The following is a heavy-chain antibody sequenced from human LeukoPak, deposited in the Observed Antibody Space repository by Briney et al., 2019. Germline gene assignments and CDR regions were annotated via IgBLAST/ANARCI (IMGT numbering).Heavy chain of an antibody. CDR1: GYTFTGYY. CDR2: INPNSGGT. CDR3: ARGITMVRGVIPRFDY. V-gene: IGHV1-2*04. J-gene: IGHJ4*02. D-gene: IGHD3-10*01. Sequence: ASVKVSCKASGYTFTGYYMHWVRQAPGQGLEWMGWINPNSGGTNYAQKFQGWVTMTRDTSISTAYMELSRLRSDDTAVYYCARGITMVRGVIPRFDYWGQGTLVTVSS.